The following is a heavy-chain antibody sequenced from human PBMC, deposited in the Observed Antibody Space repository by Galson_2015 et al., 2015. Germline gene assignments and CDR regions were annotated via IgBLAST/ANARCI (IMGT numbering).Heavy chain of an antibody. J-gene: IGHJ3*02. CDR2: IDPSDSYT. D-gene: IGHD3-22*01. V-gene: IGHV5-10-1*01. CDR1: GYSFTSYW. CDR3: ATLLSPDSSGYRADAFDI. Sequence: QSGAEVKKPGESLRISCKGSGYSFTSYWISWVRQMPGKGLEWMGRIDPSDSYTNYSPSFQGHVTISADKSISTAYLQWSSLKASDTAMYYCATLLSPDSSGYRADAFDIWGQGTMVTVSS.